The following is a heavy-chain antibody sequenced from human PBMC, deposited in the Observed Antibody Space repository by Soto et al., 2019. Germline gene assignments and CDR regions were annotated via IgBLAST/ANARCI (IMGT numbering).Heavy chain of an antibody. CDR1: GFPFSSFS. J-gene: IGHJ4*02. CDR2: MPSTGSKT. CDR3: ARVNHVQWLVFDY. V-gene: IGHV3-30-3*01. D-gene: IGHD6-19*01. Sequence: QVQLVESGGGVVQPGRSLRLSCAASGFPFSSFSIHWVRQAPGKGLEWVAVMPSTGSKTHYADSVKGRFTISRDTSENTVYLQMNSLRPEDTAVYYCARVNHVQWLVFDYWGQGALVTVSS.